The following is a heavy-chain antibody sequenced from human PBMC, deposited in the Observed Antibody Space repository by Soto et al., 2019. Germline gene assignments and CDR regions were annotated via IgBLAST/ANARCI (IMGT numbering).Heavy chain of an antibody. CDR3: AGGFTGSAGRFDP. Sequence: PGESLKISCEGSGYKFATYWIAWVRQMPGRGLEWMGIIYPGKSQTIYNPSFRGLVTISADTSLNTAYLQWDSLRASDTAIYYCAGGFTGSAGRFDPWGKGPVVTVSS. CDR2: IYPGKSQT. D-gene: IGHD2-8*02. V-gene: IGHV5-51*01. J-gene: IGHJ5*02. CDR1: GYKFATYW.